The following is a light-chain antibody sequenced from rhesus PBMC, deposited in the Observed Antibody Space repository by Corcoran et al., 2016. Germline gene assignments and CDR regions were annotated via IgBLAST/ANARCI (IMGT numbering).Light chain of an antibody. CDR3: QQYSSSPWT. J-gene: IGKJ1*01. V-gene: IGKV1-22*01. CDR1: QSISSW. CDR2: KAS. Sequence: DIQMTQSPSSLSASVGDTVTITCRASQSISSWLAWYQQKPGKAPKLLIYKASSLQSGVPSRFIGRGSGTDFTLTVSSLQSEDFATYYCQQYSSSPWTFGQGTKVEIK.